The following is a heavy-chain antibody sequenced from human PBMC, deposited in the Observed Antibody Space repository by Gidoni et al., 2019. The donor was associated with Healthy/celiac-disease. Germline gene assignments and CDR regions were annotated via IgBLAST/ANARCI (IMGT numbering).Heavy chain of an antibody. CDR3: ARGGIAVAGYWYFDL. V-gene: IGHV1-69*19. CDR1: GGTFCSYA. CDR2: IIPIFGTA. J-gene: IGHJ2*01. D-gene: IGHD6-19*01. Sequence: QVQLVQSGAEVKKPWSSVKVSCKASGGTFCSYAIRWVRQAPGQGLEWMGGIIPIFGTANYAQKFQGRVTITADESTSTAYMELSSLRSEDTAVYYCARGGIAVAGYWYFDLWGRGTLVTVSS.